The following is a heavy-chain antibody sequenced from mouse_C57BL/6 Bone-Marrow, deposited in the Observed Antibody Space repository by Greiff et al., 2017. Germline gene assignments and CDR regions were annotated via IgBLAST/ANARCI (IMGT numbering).Heavy chain of an antibody. Sequence: QVQLKQPGAELVRPGSSVKLSCKASGYTFTSYWMHWVKQRPIQGLEWIGNIDPSDSETHYNQKFKDKATLTVDKSSSTAYMQLSSLTSEDSAVYYWARTSVTGWYFDVWGTGTTVTVSS. CDR2: IDPSDSET. V-gene: IGHV1-52*01. CDR1: GYTFTSYW. J-gene: IGHJ1*03. D-gene: IGHD2-12*01. CDR3: ARTSVTGWYFDV.